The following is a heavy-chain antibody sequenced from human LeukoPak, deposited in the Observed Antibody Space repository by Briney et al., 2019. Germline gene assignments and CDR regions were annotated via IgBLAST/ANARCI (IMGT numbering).Heavy chain of an antibody. CDR2: INHSGST. V-gene: IGHV4-34*01. CDR3: ARGRSGWRRGFDY. D-gene: IGHD6-19*01. J-gene: IGHJ4*02. CDR1: GGSISSYY. Sequence: SETLSLTCTVSGGSISSYYWSWIRQPPGKGLEWIGEINHSGSTNYNPSLKSRVTISVDTSKNQFSLKLSSVTAADTAVYYCARGRSGWRRGFDYWGQGALVTVSS.